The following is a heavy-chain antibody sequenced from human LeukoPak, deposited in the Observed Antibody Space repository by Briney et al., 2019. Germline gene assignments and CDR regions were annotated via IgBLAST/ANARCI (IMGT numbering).Heavy chain of an antibody. J-gene: IGHJ4*02. V-gene: IGHV1-69*13. CDR1: GGTFSSYA. CDR3: AREVTIGGHYFDY. Sequence: SVKVSCKASGGTFSSYAISWVRQAPGQGLEWMGGIIPIFGTANYAQKFQGRVTITADESTSTAYMELSSLRSEDTAVYYCAREVTIGGHYFDYWGQGTLVTASS. CDR2: IIPIFGTA. D-gene: IGHD3-10*01.